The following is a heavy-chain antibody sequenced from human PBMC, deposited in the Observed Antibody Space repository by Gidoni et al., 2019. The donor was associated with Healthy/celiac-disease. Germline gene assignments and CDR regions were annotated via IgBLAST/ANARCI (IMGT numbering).Heavy chain of an antibody. J-gene: IGHJ4*02. CDR2: IYYSGST. CDR1: GGSISSSSYY. D-gene: IGHD1-26*01. CDR3: ARLEIVGATEIDY. V-gene: IGHV4-39*01. Sequence: QLQLQESGPGLVKPSETLSLTCTVSGGSISSSSYYWGWNRQPPGKGLEWIGSIYYSGSTYYNPSLKSRVTISVDTSKNQFALKLSSVTAADTAVYYCARLEIVGATEIDYWGQGTLVTVSS.